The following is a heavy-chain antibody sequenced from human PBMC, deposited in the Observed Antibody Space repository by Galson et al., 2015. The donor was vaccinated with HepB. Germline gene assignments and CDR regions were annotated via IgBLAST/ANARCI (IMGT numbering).Heavy chain of an antibody. CDR2: IDPSDSYT. J-gene: IGHJ4*02. CDR3: ARFDSGHDFFDY. V-gene: IGHV5-10-1*01. D-gene: IGHD5-12*01. CDR1: GYSFTSYW. Sequence: SGAEVKKPGESLRISCKGSGYSFTSYWISWVRQMPGKGLEWMGRIDPSDSYTNYSPSFQGHVTISADKSINTAYLQWSSLKASDTAMYYCARFDSGHDFFDYWGQGTLVTVSS.